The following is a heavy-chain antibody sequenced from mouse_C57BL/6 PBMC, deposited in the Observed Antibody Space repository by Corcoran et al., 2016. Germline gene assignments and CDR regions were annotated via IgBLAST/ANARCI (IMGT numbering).Heavy chain of an antibody. CDR2: INPYNGGT. J-gene: IGHJ2*01. V-gene: IGHV1-19*01. CDR3: ARGITAFFDY. Sequence: EVQLQQSGPELVKPGASVKMSCKASGYTFTDYYMNWVKQSHGKSLEWIGVINPYNGGTSYNQKFKGKATLTVDKSSSTAYMELNSLTSEDSAVYYCARGITAFFDYWGQGTTLTVSS. CDR1: GYTFTDYY. D-gene: IGHD2-4*01.